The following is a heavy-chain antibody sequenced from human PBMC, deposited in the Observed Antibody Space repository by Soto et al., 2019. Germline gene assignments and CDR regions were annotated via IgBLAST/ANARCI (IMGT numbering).Heavy chain of an antibody. CDR1: GLTFSSYS. D-gene: IGHD6-13*01. J-gene: IGHJ4*02. CDR3: AKTPYTSSNWYLFDY. Sequence: PGGSLRLSCAASGLTFSSYSMNWVRQAPGKGLEWVSSISSSSSYIYYADSVKGRFTISRDNSKNTLYLQMNSLRADDTAVYYCAKTPYTSSNWYLFDYWGQGTLVTVSS. CDR2: ISSSSSYI. V-gene: IGHV3-21*04.